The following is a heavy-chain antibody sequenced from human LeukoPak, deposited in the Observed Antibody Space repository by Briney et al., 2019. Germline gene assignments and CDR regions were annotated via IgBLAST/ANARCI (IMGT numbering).Heavy chain of an antibody. J-gene: IGHJ4*02. V-gene: IGHV1-69*04. Sequence: SVKVSCKASGGTFSSYAISWVRQAPGQGLEWMGRIIPIFGIANYAQKFQGRVTITADKSTSTAYMELSSLRSEDTAVYYCARAGEPTYYYDSSGYYYGDPHDYWGQGTLVTVSS. D-gene: IGHD3-22*01. CDR3: ARAGEPTYYYDSSGYYYGDPHDY. CDR1: GGTFSSYA. CDR2: IIPIFGIA.